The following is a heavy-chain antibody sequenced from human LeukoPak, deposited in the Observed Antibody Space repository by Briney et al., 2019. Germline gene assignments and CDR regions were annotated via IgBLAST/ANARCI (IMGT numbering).Heavy chain of an antibody. D-gene: IGHD3-10*01. J-gene: IGHJ4*02. CDR1: GGSFSGYY. Sequence: SETLSLTCAVYGGSFSGYYWSWIRQPPGKGLEWIGEINHSGSTNYNPSLKSRVTISVDTSKNQFSLKLSSVTAADTAVYYCTRVPMVRGAPGYWGQGTLVTVSS. V-gene: IGHV4-34*01. CDR2: INHSGST. CDR3: TRVPMVRGAPGY.